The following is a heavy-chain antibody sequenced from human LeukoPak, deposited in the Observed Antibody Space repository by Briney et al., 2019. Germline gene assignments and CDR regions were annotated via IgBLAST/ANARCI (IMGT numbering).Heavy chain of an antibody. CDR3: ARDGGYSWGLRPNWFDP. CDR1: GYAFTSYG. J-gene: IGHJ5*02. CDR2: ISAYNGNT. D-gene: IGHD5-18*01. V-gene: IGHV1-18*01. Sequence: GASVKVSCKASGYAFTSYGINWVRQAPGQGLEWMGWISAYNGNTNYAQKLQGRVTMTTDTSTSTAYLELRSLRSDDTAVYYCARDGGYSWGLRPNWFDPWGQGTLVTVSS.